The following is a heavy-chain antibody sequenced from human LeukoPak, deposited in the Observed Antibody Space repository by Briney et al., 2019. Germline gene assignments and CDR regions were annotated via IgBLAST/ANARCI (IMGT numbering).Heavy chain of an antibody. CDR2: ISSSGSTI. D-gene: IGHD3-10*01. V-gene: IGHV3-48*03. Sequence: GGSLRLSCAASGFTFSSYEMNWVRQAPGKGLEWVSYISSSGSTIYYADSVKGRYTISRDNAKNSLYLQMNSLRAEDTAIYYCASRFGDYYYYYMDVWGKGTTVTISS. CDR3: ASRFGDYYYYYMDV. CDR1: GFTFSSYE. J-gene: IGHJ6*03.